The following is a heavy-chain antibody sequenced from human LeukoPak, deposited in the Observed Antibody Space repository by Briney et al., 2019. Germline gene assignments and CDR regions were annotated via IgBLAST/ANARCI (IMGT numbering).Heavy chain of an antibody. Sequence: GGSLRLSCAASGFTVSSNYMSWVRQAPGKGLEWVSVIYSGGSTYYADSVKGRFTISRDSSKNTVFLQMNSLRAEDTAVYYCARDLGRLSGGYCSGGSCYGALGYWGQGTLVTVSS. CDR2: IYSGGST. D-gene: IGHD2-15*01. J-gene: IGHJ4*02. V-gene: IGHV3-53*01. CDR1: GFTVSSNY. CDR3: ARDLGRLSGGYCSGGSCYGALGY.